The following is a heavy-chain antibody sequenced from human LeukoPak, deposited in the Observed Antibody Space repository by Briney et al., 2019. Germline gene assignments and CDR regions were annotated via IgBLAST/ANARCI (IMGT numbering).Heavy chain of an antibody. CDR2: IYFTGST. Sequence: SSETLSLTCSVSGGSIRTTSYYWGWIRQPPGRGLEWIGTIYFTGSTYHNPSLKSRVTMSVDLSKNEFSLNLSSVTAADTAVYYCARGGSYWDIWGQGSPVTVSS. J-gene: IGHJ4*02. V-gene: IGHV4-39*07. CDR3: ARGGSYWDI. CDR1: GGSIRTTSYY. D-gene: IGHD3-10*01.